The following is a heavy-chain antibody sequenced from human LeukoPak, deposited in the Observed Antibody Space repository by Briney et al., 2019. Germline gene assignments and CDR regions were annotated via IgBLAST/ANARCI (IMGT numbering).Heavy chain of an antibody. V-gene: IGHV4-34*01. CDR1: DGSFSASY. D-gene: IGHD3-10*01. CDR3: ARSSHYYGSGTYDD. Sequence: SETLSLTCAVYDGSFSASYWTWIRQPPGRGLEWIGEINHSGSTNYNPSLKSRLTIPVDTSKNQFSLKLSSVTAADTAVYYCARSSHYYGSGTYDDWGQGTLVTVSS. J-gene: IGHJ4*02. CDR2: INHSGST.